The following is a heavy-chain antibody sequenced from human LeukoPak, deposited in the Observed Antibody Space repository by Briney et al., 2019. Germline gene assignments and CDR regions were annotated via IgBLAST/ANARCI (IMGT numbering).Heavy chain of an antibody. CDR1: GFTFSSDG. D-gene: IGHD1-26*01. CDR3: AKDRDSGSSGGDAFDI. CDR2: ISYDGSNK. V-gene: IGHV3-30*18. Sequence: GRSLRLSCAPSGFTFSSDGMHWVRQAPGKGLEWVAVISYDGSNKYYVASVKGRFTISRDNSKTTLYLQMNSLRAEDTAVYYCAKDRDSGSSGGDAFDIWGQGTMVTVSS. J-gene: IGHJ3*02.